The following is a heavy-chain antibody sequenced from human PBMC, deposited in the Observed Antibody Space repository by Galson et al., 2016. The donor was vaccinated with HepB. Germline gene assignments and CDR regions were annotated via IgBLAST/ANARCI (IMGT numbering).Heavy chain of an antibody. V-gene: IGHV4-4*07. CDR1: GGSISRYY. Sequence: SETLSLTCTVSGGSISRYYWSWIRQPAGKGLEWIGRIYSSGSTNHNPSLKSRVTISIDTSRNQFSLNLSSVTAADTALYYCARSSNRAASMILNPWGQGTLVTVSS. J-gene: IGHJ5*02. CDR2: IYSSGST. D-gene: IGHD3/OR15-3a*01. CDR3: ARSSNRAASMILNP.